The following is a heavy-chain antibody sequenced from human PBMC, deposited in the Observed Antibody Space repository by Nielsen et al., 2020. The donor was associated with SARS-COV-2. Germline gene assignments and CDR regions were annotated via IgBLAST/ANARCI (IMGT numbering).Heavy chain of an antibody. V-gene: IGHV3-74*01. Sequence: GESLKISCAASGFTFSSYWMHWVRQAPGKGLVWVSRINSDGSSTSYADSVKGRFTISRDNAKNTLYLQMNSLRAEDTAVYYCARSIVVVTAFDYWGQGTLVTVSS. CDR1: GFTFSSYW. CDR3: ARSIVVVTAFDY. CDR2: INSDGSST. J-gene: IGHJ4*02. D-gene: IGHD2-21*02.